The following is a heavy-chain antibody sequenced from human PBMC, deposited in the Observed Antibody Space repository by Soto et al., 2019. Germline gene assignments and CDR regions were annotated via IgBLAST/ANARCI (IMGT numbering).Heavy chain of an antibody. CDR3: VKDHPNYYDSSGRPTY. Sequence: GGSMRISCSASGFTFCSSAMHWALKAPGKGLEYVSAISSNGGSTYYADSVKGRFTISRDNSKNTLYLQMSSLRAEDTAVYYCVKDHPNYYDSSGRPTYWRQGTLVTVSS. CDR2: ISSNGGST. J-gene: IGHJ4*02. CDR1: GFTFCSSA. V-gene: IGHV3-64D*08. D-gene: IGHD3-22*01.